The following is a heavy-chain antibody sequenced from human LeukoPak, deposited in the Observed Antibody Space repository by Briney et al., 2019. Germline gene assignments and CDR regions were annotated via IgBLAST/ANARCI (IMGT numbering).Heavy chain of an antibody. CDR1: GYTFTTYY. V-gene: IGHV1-46*01. D-gene: IGHD3-10*01. J-gene: IGHJ5*02. CDR3: ARSPEELWFGEGNWFDP. CDR2: INPSGGST. Sequence: ASVKVSCKASGYTFTTYYVHWVRQAPGQGLEWMGIINPSGGSTTYAQKFRGRLTMTRDMSTSTVYMELSSLRSEDTAVYYCARSPEELWFGEGNWFDPWGQGTLVTVSS.